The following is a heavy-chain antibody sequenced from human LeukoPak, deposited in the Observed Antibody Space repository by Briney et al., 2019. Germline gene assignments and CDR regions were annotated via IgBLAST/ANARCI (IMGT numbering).Heavy chain of an antibody. Sequence: GGSLRLSCAATGFTFSNYNMNWVRQAPGKGLEWVSSISISSSYIYYADSVKGRFTISRDNGKNSLYLQMNSLRAEDTAVYYCARVGNKGIWEAFDIWGQGTMVTVSS. J-gene: IGHJ3*02. CDR3: ARVGNKGIWEAFDI. D-gene: IGHD1/OR15-1a*01. CDR1: GFTFSNYN. V-gene: IGHV3-21*01. CDR2: ISISSSYI.